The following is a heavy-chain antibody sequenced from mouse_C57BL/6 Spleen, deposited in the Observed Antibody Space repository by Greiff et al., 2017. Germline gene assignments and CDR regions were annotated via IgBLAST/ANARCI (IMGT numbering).Heavy chain of an antibody. CDR1: GYTFTSYW. CDR2: IHPSDSDT. V-gene: IGHV1-74*01. J-gene: IGHJ4*01. D-gene: IGHD2-1*01. Sequence: QVHVKQPGAELVKPGASVKVSCKASGYTFTSYWMHWVKQRPGQGLEWIGRIHPSDSDTNYNQKFKGKATLTVDKSSSTAYMQLSSLTSEDSAVYSCAIYYGNCDYAMDYWGQGTSVTVSS. CDR3: AIYYGNCDYAMDY.